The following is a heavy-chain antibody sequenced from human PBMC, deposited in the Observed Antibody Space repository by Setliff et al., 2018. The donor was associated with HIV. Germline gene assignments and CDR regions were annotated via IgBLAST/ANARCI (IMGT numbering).Heavy chain of an antibody. V-gene: IGHV3-48*04. J-gene: IGHJ5*02. CDR1: GFTFSSYS. Sequence: GESLKISCAASGFTFSSYSMNWVRQAPGKGLEWVSYISSSSSTIYYADSVKGRFTISRDNAKNSLYLQMNSLRAEDTAVYYCARVYYDSSGYYERFDPWGQGTLVTVSS. CDR3: ARVYYDSSGYYERFDP. D-gene: IGHD3-22*01. CDR2: ISSSSSTI.